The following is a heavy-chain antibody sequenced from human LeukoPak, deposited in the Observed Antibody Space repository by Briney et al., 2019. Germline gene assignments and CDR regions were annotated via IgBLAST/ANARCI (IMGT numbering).Heavy chain of an antibody. D-gene: IGHD3-9*01. CDR1: GFTFSSYA. CDR3: ARGYDIYLNY. Sequence: GGSLRLSCAASGFTFSSYAMHWVRQAPGKGLEWVAVISYDGSDKYYAGSVKGRFTISRDNSKNTLYLQMNSLRAEDTAVYYCARGYDIYLNYWGQGTLVTVSS. J-gene: IGHJ4*02. CDR2: ISYDGSDK. V-gene: IGHV3-30-3*01.